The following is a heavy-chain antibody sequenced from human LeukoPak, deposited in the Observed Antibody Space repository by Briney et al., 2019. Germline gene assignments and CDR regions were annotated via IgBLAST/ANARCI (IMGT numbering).Heavy chain of an antibody. CDR3: ARSPRGYDFDH. V-gene: IGHV5-51*01. D-gene: IGHD5-12*01. Sequence: GESLKISCKGSGYSFTSYWIGWVRQMPGKGLEWMGIINPGDSETRYSPSFQCQVTISADKSISTAYLQWSSLKASDTAMYYCARSPRGYDFDHWGQGTLVTVSS. CDR1: GYSFTSYW. CDR2: INPGDSET. J-gene: IGHJ4*02.